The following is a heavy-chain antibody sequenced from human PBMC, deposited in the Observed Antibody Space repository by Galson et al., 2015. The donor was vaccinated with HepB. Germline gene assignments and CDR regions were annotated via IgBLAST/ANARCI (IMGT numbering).Heavy chain of an antibody. D-gene: IGHD3/OR15-3a*01. Sequence: SPRLSCAASGLTFDNYGIHWVRRAPGKGLEWVAFISYSGNNKHYSGSVKGRFTISRDNSKNTLYLQMSSLTTEDTAIYYCAKGRSVTWTGEPEYDFWGQGTLVTVSS. J-gene: IGHJ4*02. V-gene: IGHV3-30*18. CDR1: GLTFDNYG. CDR3: AKGRSVTWTGEPEYDF. CDR2: ISYSGNNK.